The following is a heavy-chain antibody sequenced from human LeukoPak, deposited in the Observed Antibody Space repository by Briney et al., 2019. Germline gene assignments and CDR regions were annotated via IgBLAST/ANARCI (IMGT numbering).Heavy chain of an antibody. CDR1: GFTFSSYG. Sequence: GGSLRLSCAASGFTFSSYGMHWVRQAPGKGLEWVAFIRYDGSNKYYADSVKGRFTISRDNSKNTLYLQMNSLRAEDTAVYYCAKDSGSYYLPVVFDYWGQGTLVTVSS. J-gene: IGHJ4*02. V-gene: IGHV3-30*02. D-gene: IGHD1-26*01. CDR3: AKDSGSYYLPVVFDY. CDR2: IRYDGSNK.